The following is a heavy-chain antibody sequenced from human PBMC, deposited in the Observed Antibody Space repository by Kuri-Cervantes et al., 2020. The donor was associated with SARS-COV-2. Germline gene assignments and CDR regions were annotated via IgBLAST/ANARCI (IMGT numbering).Heavy chain of an antibody. CDR3: ARSYYDFWSGYSPFDY. Sequence: ESLKISCSVSGYSISSGHCWGWIRQPPGKGLEWIGSVFYDGRTYYNPSLKSRVTVSVDTSKNQFSLKVNSVTAADTAVYYCARSYYDFWSGYSPFDYWGQGTLVTVSS. V-gene: IGHV4-38-2*02. CDR2: VFYDGRT. D-gene: IGHD3-3*01. J-gene: IGHJ4*02. CDR1: GYSISSGHC.